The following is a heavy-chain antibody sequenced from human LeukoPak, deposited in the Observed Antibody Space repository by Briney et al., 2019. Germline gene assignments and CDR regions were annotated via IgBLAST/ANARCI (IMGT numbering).Heavy chain of an antibody. CDR2: VSYDGSNK. V-gene: IGHV3-30*18. J-gene: IGHJ6*02. D-gene: IGHD1-7*01. Sequence: GGSLRLSCAASGFTFNTYAMHWVRQAPGKGLEWVAVVSYDGSNKYYADSVKGRFTISRDNSKNTLYLQINSLRAEDTAVYYCAKSRWNYARYYYGMDVWGQGTTVTVSS. CDR1: GFTFNTYA. CDR3: AKSRWNYARYYYGMDV.